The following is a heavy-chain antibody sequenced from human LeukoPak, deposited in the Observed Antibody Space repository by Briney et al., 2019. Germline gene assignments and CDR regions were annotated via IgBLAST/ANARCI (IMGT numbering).Heavy chain of an antibody. CDR1: GFTFSGSA. V-gene: IGHV3-73*01. Sequence: PGGSLKLSCVASGFTFSGSAVHWVRQSSGKGPEWVGHIDKKDNLYATAYAGSVKGRFTISRDDSKDTAFLHMDSLKTEDTALYYCTRDRGTYNWFDPWGQGTLVTVSS. J-gene: IGHJ5*02. CDR2: IDKKDNLYAT. CDR3: TRDRGTYNWFDP. D-gene: IGHD2-15*01.